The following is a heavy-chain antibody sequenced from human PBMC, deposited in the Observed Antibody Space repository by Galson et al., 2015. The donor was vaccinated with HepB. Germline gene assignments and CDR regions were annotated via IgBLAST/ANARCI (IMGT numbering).Heavy chain of an antibody. J-gene: IGHJ4*02. CDR1: GFTFSSFG. V-gene: IGHV3-33*06. Sequence: SLRLSCAASGFTFSSFGMHWVRQAPGKGLEWVAVIWYDGSKEYCADSVKGRFSISRDTSKNTLYLQMNSLRAEDTAVYYCAKEALPDYGGITGFHFWGQGTLVTVSS. D-gene: IGHD4-23*01. CDR2: IWYDGSKE. CDR3: AKEALPDYGGITGFHF.